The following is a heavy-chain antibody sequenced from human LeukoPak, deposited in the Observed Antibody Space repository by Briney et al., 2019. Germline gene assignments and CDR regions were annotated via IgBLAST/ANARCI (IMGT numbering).Heavy chain of an antibody. CDR2: ISGSGGST. J-gene: IGHJ3*02. V-gene: IGHV3-23*01. CDR3: ARDWNDGYDAFDI. CDR1: GFTFSSYA. D-gene: IGHD1-1*01. Sequence: GGSLRLSCAASGFTFSSYAMSWVRQAPGKGLEWVSAISGSGGSTYYADSVKGRFTISRDNSKNTLYLQMNSLRAEDTAVYYCARDWNDGYDAFDIWGQGTMVTVSS.